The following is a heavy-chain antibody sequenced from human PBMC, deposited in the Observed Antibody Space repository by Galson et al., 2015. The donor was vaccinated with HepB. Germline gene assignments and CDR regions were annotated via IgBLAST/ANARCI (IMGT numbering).Heavy chain of an antibody. J-gene: IGHJ6*02. CDR1: GYSFTSYW. CDR2: IDPSDSYT. D-gene: IGHD1-1*01. CDR3: ARLEKTPGGLDYYYYGMDV. V-gene: IGHV5-10-1*01. Sequence: QSGAEVKKPGESLRISCKGSGYSFTSYWISWVRQTPGKGLEWMGRIDPSDSYTNYSPSFQGHVTISADKSISTAYLQWSSLKASGTAMYYCARLEKTPGGLDYYYYGMDVWGQGTTVTVSS.